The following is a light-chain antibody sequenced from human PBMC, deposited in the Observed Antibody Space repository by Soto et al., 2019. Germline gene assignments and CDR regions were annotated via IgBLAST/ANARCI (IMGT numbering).Light chain of an antibody. CDR2: STS. CDR3: QQYAGSPRT. CDR1: QSVGDTY. Sequence: EIVLTQSPGTLSLSPGERATLSCRASQSVGDTYLAWYQQKPGQAPRLLMYSTSIRATGIPDRFSGSGSGTDFTLTINRVEPEDFAVYFCQQYAGSPRTCGQGTKGDIK. V-gene: IGKV3-20*01. J-gene: IGKJ1*01.